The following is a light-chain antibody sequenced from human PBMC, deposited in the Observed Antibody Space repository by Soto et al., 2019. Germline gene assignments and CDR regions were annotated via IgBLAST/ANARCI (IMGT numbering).Light chain of an antibody. CDR3: GTWDSSLSDAV. CDR2: DNN. CDR1: SSNIENNY. J-gene: IGLJ7*01. V-gene: IGLV1-51*01. Sequence: QSVLTQPPSVSAAPGQKVTISCSGSSSNIENNYVSWYQQLPGTAPKLLIYDNNKRPSGIPDRFSGSKYGTSATLGITGLQTGDEADYYCGTWDSSLSDAVFGGGTQLTVL.